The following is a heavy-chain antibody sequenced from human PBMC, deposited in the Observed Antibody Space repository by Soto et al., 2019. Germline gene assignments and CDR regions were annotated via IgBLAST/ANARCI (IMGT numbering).Heavy chain of an antibody. D-gene: IGHD4-4*01. Sequence: GASVKVSCKASGYTFSSYHISLVRQAPGQGLEWMGWIKPNSGGTNYAQRFQGWVTMTRDTSISTAYMELGRLRSDDTAVYYCARDQVQTTVTTEYDYYGIDVWG. V-gene: IGHV1-2*04. CDR3: ARDQVQTTVTTEYDYYGIDV. CDR2: IKPNSGGT. CDR1: GYTFSSYH. J-gene: IGHJ6*02.